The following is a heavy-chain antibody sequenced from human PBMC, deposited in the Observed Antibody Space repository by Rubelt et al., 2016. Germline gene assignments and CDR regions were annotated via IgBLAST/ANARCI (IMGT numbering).Heavy chain of an antibody. Sequence: QVQLVQSGAEVKKPGASVKVSCKASGYTLINYGISWVRQAPGQGLEWMGWINPNSGGTNYAQKFQGRVTMTRDTSISTAYMELSRLRSDDTAVYYCARDMGATVTTGEWGQGTLVTVSS. V-gene: IGHV1-2*02. CDR1: GYTLINYG. CDR2: INPNSGGT. D-gene: IGHD4-17*01. J-gene: IGHJ4*02. CDR3: ARDMGATVTTGE.